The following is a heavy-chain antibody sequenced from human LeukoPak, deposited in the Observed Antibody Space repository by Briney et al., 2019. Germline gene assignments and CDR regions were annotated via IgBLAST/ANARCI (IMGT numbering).Heavy chain of an antibody. CDR2: ISSSSSYI. J-gene: IGHJ3*02. CDR1: GFTFSSYS. V-gene: IGHV3-21*04. Sequence: GGSLRLSCAASGFTFSSYSMNWVRQAPGKGLEWVSSISSSSSYIYYADSVKGRFTISRDNSKNTLYLQMNSLRAEDTAVYYCAREISGGNLIQDAFDIWGQGTMVTVSS. D-gene: IGHD4-23*01. CDR3: AREISGGNLIQDAFDI.